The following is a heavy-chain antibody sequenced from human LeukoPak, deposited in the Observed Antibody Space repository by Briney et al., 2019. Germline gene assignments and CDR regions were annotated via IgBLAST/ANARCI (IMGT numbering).Heavy chain of an antibody. V-gene: IGHV3-30*02. Sequence: GSLRLSCAASGFTFSSYGMHWVRQAPGKGLEWVAFIRYDGSNKYYADSVKGRFTISRDNSKNTLYLQMNSLRAEDTAVYYCARDTGYCSSTSCPLQHWGQGTLVTVSS. CDR3: ARDTGYCSSTSCPLQH. CDR2: IRYDGSNK. J-gene: IGHJ1*01. CDR1: GFTFSSYG. D-gene: IGHD2-2*01.